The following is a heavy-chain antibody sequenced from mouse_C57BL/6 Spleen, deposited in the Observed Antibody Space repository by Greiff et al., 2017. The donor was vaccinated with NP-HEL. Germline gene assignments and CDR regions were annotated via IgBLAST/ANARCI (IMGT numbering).Heavy chain of an antibody. V-gene: IGHV1-39*01. CDR2: INPNYGTT. Sequence: VHVKQSGPELVKPGASVTISCKASGYSFTDYNMNWVKQSNGKSLEWLGVINPNYGTTSYNQKFKGKATLTVDQSSSTAYMQLNSLTSEDSAVYYCARSRGFDYAMDDWGQGTSVTVSS. CDR3: ARSRGFDYAMDD. CDR1: GYSFTDYN. D-gene: IGHD3-1*01. J-gene: IGHJ4*01.